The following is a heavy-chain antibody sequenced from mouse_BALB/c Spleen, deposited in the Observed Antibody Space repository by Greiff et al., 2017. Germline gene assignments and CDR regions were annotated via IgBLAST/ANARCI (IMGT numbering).Heavy chain of an antibody. CDR3: AREEAYGNYVGAMDY. Sequence: VKVVESGAELMKPGASVKISCKATGYTFSSYWIEWVKQRPGHGLEWIGEILPGSGSTNYNEKFKGKATLTADKSSSTAYMQLSSLTSEDSAVYFCAREEAYGNYVGAMDYWGQGTSVTVSS. D-gene: IGHD2-1*01. V-gene: IGHV1-9*01. CDR2: ILPGSGST. CDR1: GYTFSSYW. J-gene: IGHJ4*01.